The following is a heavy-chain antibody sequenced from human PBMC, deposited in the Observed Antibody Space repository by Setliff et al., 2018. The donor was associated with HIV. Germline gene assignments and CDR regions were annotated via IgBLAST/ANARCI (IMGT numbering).Heavy chain of an antibody. D-gene: IGHD2-15*01. Sequence: SETLSLTCTVSGGSISSGDYYWSWIRQPAGKGLEWIGRLHLSGDTNYNPSLEGRITMSVDRSKNQFSLRLTSVTAADTAMYYCARVSRLHPFDPWGQGTLVTVSS. V-gene: IGHV4-61*02. J-gene: IGHJ5*02. CDR2: LHLSGDT. CDR3: ARVSRLHPFDP. CDR1: GGSISSGDYY.